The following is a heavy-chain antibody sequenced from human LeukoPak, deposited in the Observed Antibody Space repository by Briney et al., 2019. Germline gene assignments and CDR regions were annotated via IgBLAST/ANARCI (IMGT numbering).Heavy chain of an antibody. CDR1: GFTFSGSA. CDR3: TRQDITMVRGAHYYYGMDV. D-gene: IGHD3-10*01. Sequence: GGSLRLSCAASGFTFSGSAMHWVRQASGKGLEWVRRIRSKANSYATAYAASVKGRFTISRDDSKNTAYLQMNSLKTEDTAVYYCTRQDITMVRGAHYYYGMDVWGQGTTVTVSS. V-gene: IGHV3-73*01. J-gene: IGHJ6*02. CDR2: IRSKANSYAT.